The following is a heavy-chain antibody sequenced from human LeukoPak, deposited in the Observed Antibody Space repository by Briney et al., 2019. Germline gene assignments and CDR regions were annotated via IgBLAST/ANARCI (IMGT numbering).Heavy chain of an antibody. V-gene: IGHV3-48*03. CDR3: ARVGYSSSWHTGSAFDI. Sequence: GGSLRLSCAASGFTFSSYEMNWVRQAPGKGLEWVSYISSFSSTIYYADSVKGRFTISRDNAQKSLYLQMSSLRAEDTAVYYCARVGYSSSWHTGSAFDIWGQGTMVTVSS. CDR1: GFTFSSYE. J-gene: IGHJ3*02. D-gene: IGHD6-13*01. CDR2: ISSFSSTI.